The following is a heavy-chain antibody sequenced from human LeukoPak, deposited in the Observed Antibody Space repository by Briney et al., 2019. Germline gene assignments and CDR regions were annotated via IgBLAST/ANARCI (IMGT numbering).Heavy chain of an antibody. D-gene: IGHD5-18*01. J-gene: IGHJ6*03. CDR3: ARTTEGGYTYGYFYYYYMDV. Sequence: SETLSLTCTVSGGSISSYYWSWIRQPPGKGLKWIGYIYYSGSTNYNPSLKSRVTISVDTSKNQFSLKLTSVTAADAAVYYCARTTEGGYTYGYFYYYYMDVWGKGTTVTISS. CDR1: GGSISSYY. CDR2: IYYSGST. V-gene: IGHV4-59*01.